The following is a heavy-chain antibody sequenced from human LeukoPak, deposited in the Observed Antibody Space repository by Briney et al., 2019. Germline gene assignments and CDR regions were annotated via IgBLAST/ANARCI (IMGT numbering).Heavy chain of an antibody. CDR3: ARDFQLLWFGEGEFDP. D-gene: IGHD3-10*01. Sequence: PSETLSLTCTVSGGSISSSSYYWGWIRQPPGKGLEWIGSIYYSGSTYYNPSLKSRVTISVDTSKNQFSLKLSSVTAADTAVYYCARDFQLLWFGEGEFDPWGQGTLVTVSS. CDR2: IYYSGST. CDR1: GGSISSSSYY. J-gene: IGHJ5*02. V-gene: IGHV4-39*07.